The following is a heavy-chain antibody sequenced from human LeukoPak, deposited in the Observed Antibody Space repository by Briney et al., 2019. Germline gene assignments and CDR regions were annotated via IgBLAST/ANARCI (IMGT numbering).Heavy chain of an antibody. CDR1: GFSVSNYN. CDR3: ARGPLGWSDY. CDR2: ISESGSSM. Sequence: GGSLRLSCAASGFSVSNYNMNWVRQAPGKGLEWVSFISESGSSMYYAESVMGRFTISRDNAKNSVSLQMNSLTDEDTAVYYCARGPLGWSDYWGQGILVTVSS. V-gene: IGHV3-48*02. D-gene: IGHD1-26*01. J-gene: IGHJ4*02.